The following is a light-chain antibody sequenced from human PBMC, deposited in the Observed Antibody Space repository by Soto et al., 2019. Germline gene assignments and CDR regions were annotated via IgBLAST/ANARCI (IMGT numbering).Light chain of an antibody. CDR2: EVN. J-gene: IGLJ1*01. Sequence: QSVLAQPASVSGSPGQSITISCGGTSSDVGAYIYVSWYQQFPGKAPKLILYEVNNRPSGVSNRFSGSKSGTTASLTISGLQPEDEADYYCSAYSDIDTKVFGGGTKVPVL. CDR1: SSDVGAYIY. V-gene: IGLV2-14*03. CDR3: SAYSDIDTKV.